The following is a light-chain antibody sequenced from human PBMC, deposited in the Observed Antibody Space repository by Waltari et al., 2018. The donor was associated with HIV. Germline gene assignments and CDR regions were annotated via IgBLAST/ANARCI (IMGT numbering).Light chain of an antibody. CDR3: QQRHSWPPVT. CDR2: ETS. V-gene: IGKV3-11*01. J-gene: IGKJ4*01. CDR1: QSVSRH. Sequence: EIVLTQSPATLSVSPGERATVSCRASQSVSRHLAWYQQKSGQPPRLLIYETSTRAAGTPGRFNGTGSGTDFVLTISDVEPGDVAVYYCQQRHSWPPVTFGGGTKVE.